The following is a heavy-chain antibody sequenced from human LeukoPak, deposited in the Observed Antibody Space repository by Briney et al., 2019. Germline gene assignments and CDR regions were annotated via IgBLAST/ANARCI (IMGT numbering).Heavy chain of an antibody. CDR2: ISGGGGST. CDR1: GFTFSSYA. J-gene: IGHJ4*02. Sequence: GGSLRLSCAASGFTFSSYAMSWVRQAPWKGLEWVSAISGGGGSTYYAASVKGRFTISRDNSKKTLYLQMNSLRAEDTAVYYCARELVSGGYYGSGSRWARDYWGQGTLVTVSS. D-gene: IGHD3-10*01. CDR3: ARELVSGGYYGSGSRWARDY. V-gene: IGHV3-23*01.